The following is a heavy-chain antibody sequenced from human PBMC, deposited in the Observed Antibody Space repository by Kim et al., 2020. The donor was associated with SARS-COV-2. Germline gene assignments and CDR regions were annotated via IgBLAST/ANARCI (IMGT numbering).Heavy chain of an antibody. D-gene: IGHD3-22*01. CDR1: GGTFSSYA. CDR2: IIPIFGTA. V-gene: IGHV1-69*13. CDR3: ARGGRRYYYDSSGYYYLDY. Sequence: SVKVSCKASGGTFSSYAISWVRQAPGQGLEWMGGIIPIFGTANYAQKFQGRVTITADESTSTAYMELSSLRSEDTAVYYFARGGRRYYYDSSGYYYLDYWGQGTLVPVSS. J-gene: IGHJ4*02.